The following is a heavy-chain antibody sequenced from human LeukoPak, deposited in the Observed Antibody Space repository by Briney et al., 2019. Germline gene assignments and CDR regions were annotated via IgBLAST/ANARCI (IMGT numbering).Heavy chain of an antibody. J-gene: IGHJ3*02. CDR2: ISSSASNT. CDR3: ARLVWGGASLDAFDI. D-gene: IGHD3-16*01. Sequence: GGSLRLSCAASGFTFSSYSMNWVRQAPGKGLEWVSSISSSASNTYYADSVKGRFTISRDNAKNSLYLQMNSLRAEDTAVYYCARLVWGGASLDAFDIWGQGTMVTVSS. V-gene: IGHV3-21*01. CDR1: GFTFSSYS.